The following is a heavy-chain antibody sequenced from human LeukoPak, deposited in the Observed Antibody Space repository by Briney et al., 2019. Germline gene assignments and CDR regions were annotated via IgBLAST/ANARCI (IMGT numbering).Heavy chain of an antibody. CDR2: INYSGST. V-gene: IGHV4-39*01. J-gene: IGHJ4*02. Sequence: GSLRLSCAASGFTFSSYAMSWVRQPPGKGLEWIGSINYSGSTYYNPSLKSRVTISVDTSKNQFSLKLSSVTAADTAVYYCARRRFVRGPDVVNPFDYWGQGTLVTVSS. CDR1: GFTFSSYA. D-gene: IGHD2-8*01. CDR3: ARRRFVRGPDVVNPFDY.